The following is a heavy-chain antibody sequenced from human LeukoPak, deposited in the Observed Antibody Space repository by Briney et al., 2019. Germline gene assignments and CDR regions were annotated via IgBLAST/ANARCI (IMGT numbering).Heavy chain of an antibody. CDR2: TSWNSGTI. V-gene: IGHV3-9*03. CDR3: AKDSRPRFDTSGWYSFDY. J-gene: IGHJ4*02. Sequence: GGSLRLSCAASGFTFDDYAMHWVRRAPGKGLEWVAGTSWNSGTIAYGDSVKGRFTISRDNAKDSLWLQMNSLRAEDMALYYCAKDSRPRFDTSGWYSFDYWGQGTLVTVSS. D-gene: IGHD6-19*01. CDR1: GFTFDDYA.